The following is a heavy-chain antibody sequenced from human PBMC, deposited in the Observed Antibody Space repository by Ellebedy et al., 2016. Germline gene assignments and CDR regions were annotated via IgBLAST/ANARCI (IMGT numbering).Heavy chain of an antibody. CDR3: AKDHHIVGWYFDL. D-gene: IGHD2-15*01. Sequence: GGSLRLSXAASGFTFSSYAMSWVRQAPGKGLEWVSAISGSGGSTYYADSVKGRFTISRDNSKNTLYLQMNSLRAEDTAVYYCAKDHHIVGWYFDLWGRGTLVTVSS. CDR1: GFTFSSYA. CDR2: ISGSGGST. V-gene: IGHV3-23*01. J-gene: IGHJ2*01.